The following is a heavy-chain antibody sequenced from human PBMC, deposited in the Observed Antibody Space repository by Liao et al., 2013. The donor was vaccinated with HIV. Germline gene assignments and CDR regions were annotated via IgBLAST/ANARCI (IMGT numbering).Heavy chain of an antibody. CDR3: ARGYCKGGSCAFDI. D-gene: IGHD2-15*01. V-gene: IGHV4-61*02. J-gene: IGHJ3*02. CDR2: IFPYGKT. Sequence: QVQLQESGPGLVKPSQTLSLSCTVSGDSISIGTYYWNWIRLPAGKGLEWIGRIFPYGKTNYNPSLTGRVTMSIDTSKNQFSLELNSVNASDTAIYYCARGYCKGGSCAFDIWGQGTMVIVS. CDR1: GDSISIGTYY.